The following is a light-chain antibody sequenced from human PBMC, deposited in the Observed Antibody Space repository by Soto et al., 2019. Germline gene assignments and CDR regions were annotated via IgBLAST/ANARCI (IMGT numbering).Light chain of an antibody. J-gene: IGKJ4*01. CDR1: QSVRSSY. CDR2: DGS. CDR3: QQYDNSAPLS. Sequence: EIVLTQSPATLSLSPGDRATLSCGASQSVRSSYVAWYQQKAGLAPRLLIYDGSSRANGIPDRFSGSGSGTDFTLTIGRLEPKDFAVYYCQQYDNSAPLSFGGGTKVEMK. V-gene: IGKV3D-20*01.